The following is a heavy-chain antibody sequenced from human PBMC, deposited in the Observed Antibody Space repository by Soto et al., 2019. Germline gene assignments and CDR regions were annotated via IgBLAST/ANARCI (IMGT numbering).Heavy chain of an antibody. D-gene: IGHD2-15*01. CDR1: GYSLTDLS. V-gene: IGHV1-24*01. Sequence: ASVKVSCKVSGYSLTDLSMHWVRQAPGKGLEWMGGFDPEDGETIYAQKFQGRATMTEDTSTDTAYMELSSLRSEDTAVYYCATASLIEGYCSGGSCAFDYWGQGTLVTVSS. CDR2: FDPEDGET. CDR3: ATASLIEGYCSGGSCAFDY. J-gene: IGHJ4*02.